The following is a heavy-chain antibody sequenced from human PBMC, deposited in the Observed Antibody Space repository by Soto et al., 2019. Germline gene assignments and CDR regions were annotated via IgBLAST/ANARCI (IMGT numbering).Heavy chain of an antibody. CDR2: ISWNSGSI. CDR1: GFTFDDYA. J-gene: IGHJ6*03. V-gene: IGHV3-9*01. CDR3: AKAYYYYYYMDV. Sequence: GGSLRLSCAASGFTFDDYAMHWVRQAPGKGLEWVSGISWNSGSIGYADSVKGRFTIPRDNAKNSLYLQMNSLRAEDTALYYCAKAYYYYYYMDVWGKGTTVTVSS.